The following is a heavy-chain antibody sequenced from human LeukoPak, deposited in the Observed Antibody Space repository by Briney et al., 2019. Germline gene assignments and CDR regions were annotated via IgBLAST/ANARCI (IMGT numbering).Heavy chain of an antibody. Sequence: GGSLRLSCAVSGFTFSSYWMHWVRQAPGKGLVWVSRINSDGSSTNYADSVKGRFTISRDNAKNTLYLQMNSLRAEDTAVYYCARVLKTRYDFWSGYYEDYWGQGTLVTVSS. J-gene: IGHJ4*02. CDR2: INSDGSST. CDR3: ARVLKTRYDFWSGYYEDY. V-gene: IGHV3-74*01. D-gene: IGHD3-3*01. CDR1: GFTFSSYW.